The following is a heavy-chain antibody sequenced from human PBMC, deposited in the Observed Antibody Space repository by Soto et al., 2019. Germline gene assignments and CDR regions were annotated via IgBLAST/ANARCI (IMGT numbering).Heavy chain of an antibody. CDR3: ARHQGAAAGVDY. Sequence: GESLKISCKGTGYNFGGYWISWVRQMPGKGLEWMGRIDPSDSYTNYSPSFQGHVTISADKSISTAYLQWSSLKASDTAMYYCARHQGAAAGVDYWGQGTLVTVSS. CDR2: IDPSDSYT. J-gene: IGHJ4*02. V-gene: IGHV5-10-1*01. CDR1: GYNFGGYW. D-gene: IGHD6-13*01.